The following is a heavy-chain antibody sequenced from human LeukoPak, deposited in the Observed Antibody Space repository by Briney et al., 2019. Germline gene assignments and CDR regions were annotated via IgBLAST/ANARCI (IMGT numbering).Heavy chain of an antibody. Sequence: SETLSLTCAVYGGSFSGYYWSWIRQPPGKGLEWTGEINHSGSTNYNPSLKSRVTISVDTSKNQFSLKLSSVTDADTAVYYCPRVFGNSSSWRHIGWYNWFDPWGQGTLVTVSS. D-gene: IGHD6-13*01. V-gene: IGHV4-34*01. CDR2: INHSGST. J-gene: IGHJ5*02. CDR3: PRVFGNSSSWRHIGWYNWFDP. CDR1: GGSFSGYY.